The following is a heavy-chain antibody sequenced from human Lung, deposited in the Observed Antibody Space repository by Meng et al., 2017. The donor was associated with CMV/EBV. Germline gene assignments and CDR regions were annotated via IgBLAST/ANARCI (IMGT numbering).Heavy chain of an antibody. CDR3: VTVRYDAKGSTYYRSFDD. CDR1: GFTFNSYS. CDR2: IKEAGSEQ. V-gene: IGHV3-7*01. D-gene: IGHD4/OR15-4a*01. Sequence: GESLKISCEASGFTFNSYSMNWVRQAPGKGLEWVANIKEAGSEQHYVESVKDRFTISRDNAKNSLYLQMNSLRAEDTAVYYCVTVRYDAKGSTYYRSFDDXGQGXLVTVSS. J-gene: IGHJ4*02.